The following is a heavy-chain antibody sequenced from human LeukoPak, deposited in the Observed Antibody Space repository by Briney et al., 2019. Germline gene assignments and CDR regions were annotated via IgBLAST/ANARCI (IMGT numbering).Heavy chain of an antibody. D-gene: IGHD3-10*01. CDR3: AIVGYYGSETFDY. Sequence: SETLSLTCTVSGGSISSYYWSWIRQPPGKGLEWIGYIYYSGSTNYNPSLKSRVTISVDTSKNQFSLKLSSVTAADTAVYYCAIVGYYGSETFDYWGQGTLVTVSS. CDR2: IYYSGST. V-gene: IGHV4-59*01. CDR1: GGSISSYY. J-gene: IGHJ4*02.